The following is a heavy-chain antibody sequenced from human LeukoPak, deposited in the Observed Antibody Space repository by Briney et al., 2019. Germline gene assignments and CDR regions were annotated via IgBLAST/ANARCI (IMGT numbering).Heavy chain of an antibody. CDR3: ATGPIGTFDY. D-gene: IGHD6-13*01. Sequence: GRSLRLSCAGSGFTFSDYDTHWVRQAPGKGLEWVAVLSSDGTKEYFADPVKGRFSISRDNSKNILYLQMNSLRDEDTAVYYCATGPIGTFDYWGLGTLVAVSS. CDR1: GFTFSDYD. V-gene: IGHV3-30*03. J-gene: IGHJ4*02. CDR2: LSSDGTKE.